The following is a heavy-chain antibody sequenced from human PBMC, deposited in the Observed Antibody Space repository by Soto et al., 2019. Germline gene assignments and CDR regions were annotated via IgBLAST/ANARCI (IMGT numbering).Heavy chain of an antibody. CDR1: GYSFTSYW. V-gene: IGHV5-51*01. CDR2: IYPGDSDT. D-gene: IGHD6-19*01. J-gene: IGHJ4*02. CDR3: ARQWDSSGPGLKGIGFDY. Sequence: PGESLKISCKGSGYSFTSYWIGWVRQMPGKGLEWMGIIYPGDSDTRYSPSFQGQVTISADKSISTAYLQWSSLKASDTAMYCCARQWDSSGPGLKGIGFDYWGQGTLVTVSS.